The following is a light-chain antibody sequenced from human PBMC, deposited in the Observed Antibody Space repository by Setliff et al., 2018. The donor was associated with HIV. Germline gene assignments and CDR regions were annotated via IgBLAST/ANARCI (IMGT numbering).Light chain of an antibody. Sequence: QSVLTQPPSASGTPGQRVTISCSGSSSNIGSNTVNWYQQLPGTAPKLLIYTNYQRPSGVPDRFSGSKSGTSASLAISGLQSEDEADYYCQSFDSSLSGYVFATGTKV. CDR2: TNY. J-gene: IGLJ1*01. V-gene: IGLV1-44*01. CDR3: QSFDSSLSGYV. CDR1: SSNIGSNT.